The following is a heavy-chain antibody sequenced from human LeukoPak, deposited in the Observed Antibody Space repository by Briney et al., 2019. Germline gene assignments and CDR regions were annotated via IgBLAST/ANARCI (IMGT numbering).Heavy chain of an antibody. Sequence: GESLKISCKASGYSFTSYYIGWVRQMPGKGLEWMGIIYPGDSDTRYSPSFQGQVTISADKSITTAYLQWSSLKASDTAMYYCARHSDAYSPDYWGQGTLVTVSS. CDR3: ARHSDAYSPDY. J-gene: IGHJ4*02. V-gene: IGHV5-51*01. CDR1: GYSFTSYY. D-gene: IGHD5-24*01. CDR2: IYPGDSDT.